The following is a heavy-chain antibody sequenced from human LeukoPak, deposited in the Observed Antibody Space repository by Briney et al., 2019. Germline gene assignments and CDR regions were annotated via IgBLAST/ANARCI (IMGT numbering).Heavy chain of an antibody. D-gene: IGHD5-12*01. CDR1: GFTFSSYA. CDR2: ISYDGSNK. V-gene: IGHV3-30-3*01. CDR3: ASWGQFLGFVDIVATNLTL. Sequence: GGSLRLSCAASGFTFSSYAMHWVRQAPGKGLEWVAVISYDGSNKYYADSVKGRFTISRDNSKNTLYLQMNSLRAEDTAAYYCASWGQFLGFVDIVATNLTLWGQGTLVTVSS. J-gene: IGHJ4*02.